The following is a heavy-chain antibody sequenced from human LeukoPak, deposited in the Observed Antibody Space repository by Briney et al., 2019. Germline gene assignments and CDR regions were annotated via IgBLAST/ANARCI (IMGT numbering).Heavy chain of an antibody. CDR2: IYGGGST. V-gene: IGHV3-53*01. D-gene: IGHD3-16*01. J-gene: IGHJ3*02. CDR3: AKDFPRFNVWGSHPPGCDAFDI. CDR1: GFTVSSNY. Sequence: GGSLRLSCAASGFTVSSNYMSWVRQAPGKGLEWVSVIYGGGSTYYADSVKGRFTISRDNSKNTLYLQMNSLRAEDTAVYYCAKDFPRFNVWGSHPPGCDAFDIWGQGTMVTVSS.